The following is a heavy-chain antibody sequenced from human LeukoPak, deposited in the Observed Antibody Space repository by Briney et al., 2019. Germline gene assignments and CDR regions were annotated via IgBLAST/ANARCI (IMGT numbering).Heavy chain of an antibody. Sequence: SETESLSCTVSGGSISSYYWSWIRQPPGKGLEWIGYIYYSGSTNYNPSLKSRVTISVDTSKNQFSLKLSSVTAADTAVYYCARDPNWGFNAFDIWGQGTMVTVSS. CDR2: IYYSGST. D-gene: IGHD7-27*01. CDR3: ARDPNWGFNAFDI. CDR1: GGSISSYY. V-gene: IGHV4-59*01. J-gene: IGHJ3*02.